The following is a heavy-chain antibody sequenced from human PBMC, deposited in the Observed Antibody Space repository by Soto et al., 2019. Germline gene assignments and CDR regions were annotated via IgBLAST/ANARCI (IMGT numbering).Heavy chain of an antibody. CDR2: ISRDGNAI. Sequence: GSISISCAASGFLFRAYYMSWIRQAPGKGLECLAYISRDGNAIFYTNAVIGLVTLSRDNAKNSLGLQMDDLRAEDKAMFFGDRGAEMSSLTKGFDPWGQGTLVTVS. CDR1: GFLFRAYY. D-gene: IGHD1-1*01. J-gene: IGHJ5*02. CDR3: DRGAEMSSLTKGFDP. V-gene: IGHV3-11*01.